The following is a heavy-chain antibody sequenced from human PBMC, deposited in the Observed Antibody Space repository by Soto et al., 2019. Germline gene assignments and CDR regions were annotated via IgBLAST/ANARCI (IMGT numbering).Heavy chain of an antibody. D-gene: IGHD2-8*01. J-gene: IGHJ3*02. V-gene: IGHV1-18*01. Sequence: ASVKVSCKASGYTFTSYGISWVRQAPGQGLEWMGWISDYNGNTNYAQTLQGRVTMTTDTSTRTAYMELRSLRSDDTAVYHCARDNPPVLIVYAASPDAFDIWGQGTMVTVS. CDR1: GYTFTSYG. CDR2: ISDYNGNT. CDR3: ARDNPPVLIVYAASPDAFDI.